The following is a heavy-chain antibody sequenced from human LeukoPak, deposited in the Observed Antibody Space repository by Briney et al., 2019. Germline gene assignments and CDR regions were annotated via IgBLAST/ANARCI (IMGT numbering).Heavy chain of an antibody. CDR2: INWNGGNT. V-gene: IGHV3-20*04. CDR3: AATYSGNWEFDY. CDR1: GFTFSSYG. Sequence: GGPLRLSCAASGFTFSSYGMSWVRQAPGKGLEWVSGINWNGGNTGSADSVKGRFTISKDNAKNSLYLQMNSLRAEDTALYYCAATYSGNWEFDYWGQGTLVTVSS. J-gene: IGHJ4*02. D-gene: IGHD1-26*01.